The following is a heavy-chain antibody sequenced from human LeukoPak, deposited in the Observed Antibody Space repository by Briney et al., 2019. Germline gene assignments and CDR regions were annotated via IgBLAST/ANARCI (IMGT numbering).Heavy chain of an antibody. CDR2: IKQDGSEK. Sequence: GGSLRLSCTASGFTFGSWMIWVRQAPRKGLEWMASIKQDGSEKYYLDSVKGRFTMSRDSAKNSLYLQMSSLRVEDTAVYYCAKGGEKYSYGHWFDPWGQGTLVTVSS. V-gene: IGHV3-7*01. J-gene: IGHJ5*02. CDR1: GFTFGSW. CDR3: AKGGEKYSYGHWFDP. D-gene: IGHD5-18*01.